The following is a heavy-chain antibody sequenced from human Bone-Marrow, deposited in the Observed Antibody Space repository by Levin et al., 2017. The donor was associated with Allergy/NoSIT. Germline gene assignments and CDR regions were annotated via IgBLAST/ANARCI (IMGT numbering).Heavy chain of an antibody. Sequence: GGSLRLSCAASGFTFRNYAMHWVRQAPGKGLEWVAVISSDGNDKHYADSVKGRFTISRDNSKSTVYLQMSSLRAEDTAVFFCAKDLKIAAADYYFDCWGQGTLVTVSS. CDR2: ISSDGNDK. V-gene: IGHV3-30*18. D-gene: IGHD6-13*01. CDR1: GFTFRNYA. J-gene: IGHJ4*02. CDR3: AKDLKIAAADYYFDC.